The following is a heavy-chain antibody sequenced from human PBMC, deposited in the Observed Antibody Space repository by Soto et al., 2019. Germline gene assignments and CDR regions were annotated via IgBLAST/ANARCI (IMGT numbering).Heavy chain of an antibody. Sequence: QVQLVESGGGLVKPGESLRLSCAASGFTLSDYYMTWVRQTPGKGLEWISYISSTGGTVNYADSAKGRFTISRDNIKNSLFLQMTSLRDEDTAVYYCARDGLDYYGLDVWGQGTTVTVSS. CDR3: ARDGLDYYGLDV. J-gene: IGHJ6*02. CDR2: ISSTGGTV. CDR1: GFTLSDYY. V-gene: IGHV3-11*01.